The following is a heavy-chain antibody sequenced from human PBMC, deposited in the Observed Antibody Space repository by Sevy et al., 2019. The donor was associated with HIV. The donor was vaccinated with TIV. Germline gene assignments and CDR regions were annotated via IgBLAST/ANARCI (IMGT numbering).Heavy chain of an antibody. D-gene: IGHD3-3*01. CDR3: GKVSIFGVGGFYDY. Sequence: GGSLRLSCAASGFTFSTNWMHWVRQAPGKGLEWVSGISGSGTSTYYTDSVKGRFTISRDNSKNTVYLQMNNLRAEDTAVYYCGKVSIFGVGGFYDYWGQGTLVTVSS. V-gene: IGHV3-23*01. CDR1: GFTFSTNW. J-gene: IGHJ4*02. CDR2: ISGSGTST.